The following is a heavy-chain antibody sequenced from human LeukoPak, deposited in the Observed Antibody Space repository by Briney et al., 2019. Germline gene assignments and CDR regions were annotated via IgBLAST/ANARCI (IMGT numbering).Heavy chain of an antibody. CDR2: IQYDRTNE. V-gene: IGHV3-30*02. CDR1: AFTFSSYG. CDR3: ARSPLEGLYYYYYMDV. Sequence: GGSLRLSCAASAFTFSSYGMHWVRQAPGKGLEWVAYIQYDRTNEQYAHSVKGRFRISRDNSNNILYLQMNSLRAEDTAVYYCARSPLEGLYYYYYMDVWGKGTTVTVSS. J-gene: IGHJ6*03.